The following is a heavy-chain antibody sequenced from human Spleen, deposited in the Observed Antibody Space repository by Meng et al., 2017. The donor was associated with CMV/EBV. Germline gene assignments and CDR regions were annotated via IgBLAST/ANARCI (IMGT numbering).Heavy chain of an antibody. Sequence: SVKVSCKASGGTVSSYTISWVRQAPGQGLEWMGRIIPVVGIANYAQKFQGRVTITADKPRSTAYMELSSLRFDDTAVYYCARDRVYSSTWLGSPETDYFLNGLDVWSQGTAVTVSS. V-gene: IGHV1-69*04. CDR1: GGTVSSYT. D-gene: IGHD6-13*01. CDR3: ARDRVYSSTWLGSPETDYFLNGLDV. J-gene: IGHJ6*02. CDR2: IIPVVGIA.